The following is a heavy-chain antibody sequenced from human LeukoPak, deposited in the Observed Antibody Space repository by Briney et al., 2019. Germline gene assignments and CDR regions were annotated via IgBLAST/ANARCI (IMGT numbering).Heavy chain of an antibody. V-gene: IGHV3-74*01. Sequence: GGSLRPSCEASGFPFSSYWMHWVRKAPGKGLVWVSRINSDGSSTSYADSVKGRFTISRDNAKNTLYLQMNSLRAEDTAVYYCATGQGHGMDVWGQGTTVTVSS. J-gene: IGHJ6*02. D-gene: IGHD1-14*01. CDR2: INSDGSST. CDR1: GFPFSSYW. CDR3: ATGQGHGMDV.